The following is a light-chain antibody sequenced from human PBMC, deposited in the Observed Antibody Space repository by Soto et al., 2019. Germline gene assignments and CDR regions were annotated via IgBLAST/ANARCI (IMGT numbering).Light chain of an antibody. J-gene: IGKJ1*01. V-gene: IGKV3-15*01. CDR3: QQYNNWPAT. CDR2: DAS. Sequence: EIVMTQSPATLSVSPGERATLSCRASQSVSSNLAWYQQKVGQAPRVLIYDASIRATGIPGRFSGSGSGTEFTLTNSSLQSEDFAVYYCQQYNNWPATLGQGTKVEIK. CDR1: QSVSSN.